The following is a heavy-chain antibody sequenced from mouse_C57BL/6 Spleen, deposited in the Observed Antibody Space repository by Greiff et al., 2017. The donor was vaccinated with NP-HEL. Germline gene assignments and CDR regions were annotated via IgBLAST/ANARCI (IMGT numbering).Heavy chain of an antibody. V-gene: IGHV5-17*01. Sequence: EVHLVESGGGLVKPGGSLKLSCAASGFTFSDYGMHWVRQAPEKGLEWVAYISSGSSTIYYADTVKGRFTISRDNAKNTLFLQMTSLRSEDTAMYYCARRLITTGAYYAMDYWGQGTSVTVSS. J-gene: IGHJ4*01. CDR3: ARRLITTGAYYAMDY. CDR1: GFTFSDYG. D-gene: IGHD2-4*01. CDR2: ISSGSSTI.